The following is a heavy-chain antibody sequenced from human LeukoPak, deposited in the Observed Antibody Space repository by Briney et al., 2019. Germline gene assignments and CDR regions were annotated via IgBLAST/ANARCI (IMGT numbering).Heavy chain of an antibody. CDR3: ARGGNYYGSGSYYPPFDY. CDR2: IYHSGST. Sequence: PSETLSLTCAVSGGFISSGGYSRSWIRQPPGKGLEWIGYIYHSGSTYYNPSLKSRVTISVDRSKNQFSLKLSSVTAADTAVYYCARGGNYYGSGSYYPPFDYWGQGTLVTVSS. CDR1: GGFISSGGYS. V-gene: IGHV4-30-2*01. J-gene: IGHJ4*02. D-gene: IGHD3-10*01.